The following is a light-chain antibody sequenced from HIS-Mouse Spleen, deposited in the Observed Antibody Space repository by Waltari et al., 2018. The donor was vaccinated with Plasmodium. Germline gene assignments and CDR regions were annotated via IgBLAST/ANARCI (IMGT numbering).Light chain of an antibody. V-gene: IGLV2-14*03. CDR1: SSDVGGYNY. CDR2: DVS. CDR3: SSYTSSSTLNYV. J-gene: IGLJ1*01. Sequence: QSALTQPASVSGSPGQSITISCTGTSSDVGGYNYVSWYQQHPGTAPKLMIYDVSNRPSGVSNRCSGSKSGNTASLTISGLQAEDEADYYCSSYTSSSTLNYVFGTGTKVTVL.